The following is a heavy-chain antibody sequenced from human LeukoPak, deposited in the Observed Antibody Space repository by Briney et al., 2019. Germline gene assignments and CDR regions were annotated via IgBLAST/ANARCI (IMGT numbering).Heavy chain of an antibody. CDR1: RGSITNYY. Sequence: PSETLSLTCTVSRGSITNYYWSWIRQPAGKRLEWIGRIYDSGSTEYTPSLKSRVAMSVDTSKNQFSLKLTSVTVADTAVYYCARTMGHNLFDYWGQGSLVTVSS. CDR3: ARTMGHNLFDY. V-gene: IGHV4-4*07. J-gene: IGHJ4*02. CDR2: IYDSGST. D-gene: IGHD2-8*01.